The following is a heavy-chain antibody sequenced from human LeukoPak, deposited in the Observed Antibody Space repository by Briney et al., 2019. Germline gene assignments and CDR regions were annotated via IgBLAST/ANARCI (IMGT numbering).Heavy chain of an antibody. CDR3: ARETSQKGAHYMDV. J-gene: IGHJ6*03. V-gene: IGHV4-61*02. Sequence: PWETLSLTCTVSGGSISSGTYYWTWIRQPAGKGLEWIGRIYTSGSTNYNPSLKSRVTISVDTSKNQFSLKLSPVTAADTAVYYCARETSQKGAHYMDVWGKGTTGTISS. CDR1: GGSISSGTYY. CDR2: IYTSGST. D-gene: IGHD3-16*01.